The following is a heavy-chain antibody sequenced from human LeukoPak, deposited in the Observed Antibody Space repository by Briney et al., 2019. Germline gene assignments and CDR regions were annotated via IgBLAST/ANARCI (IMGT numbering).Heavy chain of an antibody. CDR2: INPNNGGT. J-gene: IGHJ6*02. V-gene: IGHV1-2*02. CDR3: ARESLLGMVAMGQSSYYGMDV. D-gene: IGHD5-12*01. Sequence: ASVKVSCKASGYTFIGYYMHWVGQAPGQGVEGMGWINPNNGGTNYAQKFQGGVTMTRDTSISTAYMELSRLRSDDTAVYYCARESLLGMVAMGQSSYYGMDVWGQGTTVTVSS. CDR1: GYTFIGYY.